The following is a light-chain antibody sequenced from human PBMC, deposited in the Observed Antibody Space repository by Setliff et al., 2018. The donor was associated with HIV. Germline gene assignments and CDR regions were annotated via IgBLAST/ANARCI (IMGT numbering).Light chain of an antibody. V-gene: IGLV1-51*01. CDR1: SSNIGNNY. J-gene: IGLJ3*02. CDR2: DNN. CDR3: GTWDSSLSAGV. Sequence: QSVLTQPPSVSAAPGQKVTISCSGSSSNIGNNYVSWYQQLPAAAPKLLIYDNNKRPSGIPDRFSGSKSGTSATLGITGLQTGDEADYYCGTWDSSLSAGVFGGGTKATVL.